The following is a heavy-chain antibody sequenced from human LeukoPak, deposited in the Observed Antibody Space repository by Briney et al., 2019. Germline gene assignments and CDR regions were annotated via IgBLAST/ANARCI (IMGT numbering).Heavy chain of an antibody. J-gene: IGHJ4*02. CDR2: ISYDGSNK. V-gene: IGHV3-30-3*01. CDR3: ATRVSDY. D-gene: IGHD3-10*01. Sequence: GGSLRLSCAASGFTFSSYAMHWVRQAPGKGLEWVAVISYDGSNKYYADSVKGRFTISRDNSKNTLYLQMNSLRAEDTAVYYCATRVSDYWGQGTLVTVSS. CDR1: GFTFSSYA.